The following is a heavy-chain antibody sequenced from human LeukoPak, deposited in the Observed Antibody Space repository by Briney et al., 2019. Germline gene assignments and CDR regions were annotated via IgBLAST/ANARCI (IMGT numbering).Heavy chain of an antibody. CDR3: ARDLGANYWFGELSYFDY. D-gene: IGHD3-10*01. V-gene: IGHV1-46*01. CDR2: INPSGGYT. J-gene: IGHJ4*02. Sequence: ASVKVSCKASGYTFSNYYMHWVRQAPGQGLEWMGIINPSGGYTTYAQKFQGRVTMTRDTSTSTVSMELSSLRSEDTAVYYCARDLGANYWFGELSYFDYWGQGTLVTVSS. CDR1: GYTFSNYY.